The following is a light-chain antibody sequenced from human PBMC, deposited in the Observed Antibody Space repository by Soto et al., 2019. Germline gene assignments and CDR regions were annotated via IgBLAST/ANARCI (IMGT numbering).Light chain of an antibody. CDR2: GAS. J-gene: IGKJ1*01. Sequence: EIVMTQSPATLSVSPGERATLSFRASQSISDTLAWYQQKPGQAPRLLIHGASTRATGFPDRFSGSGSGTDFTLTISSLKSEDFAVYYCQQYNNWPWTFVQGTKVDI. CDR1: QSISDT. CDR3: QQYNNWPWT. V-gene: IGKV3-15*01.